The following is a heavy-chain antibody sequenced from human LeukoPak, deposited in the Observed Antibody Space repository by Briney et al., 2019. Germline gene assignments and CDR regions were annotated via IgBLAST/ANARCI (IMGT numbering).Heavy chain of an antibody. Sequence: KIGESLKISCKGSGYSFTSYWIGWVRQMPGKGLEWMGIIYPGDSDTRYSPSFQGQVTISADKSITTAYLQWSSLKSSDTAMYYCARGDYGDFRIYYTLFDYWGRGTLVTVSS. D-gene: IGHD4-17*01. CDR2: IYPGDSDT. CDR1: GYSFTSYW. J-gene: IGHJ4*02. V-gene: IGHV5-51*01. CDR3: ARGDYGDFRIYYTLFDY.